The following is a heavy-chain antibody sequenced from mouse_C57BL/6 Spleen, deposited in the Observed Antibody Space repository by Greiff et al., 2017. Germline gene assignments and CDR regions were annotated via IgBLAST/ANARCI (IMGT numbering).Heavy chain of an antibody. CDR1: GYTFTSYW. CDR3: ARPLYYGSSYYAMDY. D-gene: IGHD1-1*01. CDR2: IDPSDSET. V-gene: IGHV1-52*01. J-gene: IGHJ4*01. Sequence: VQLQQPGAELVRPGSSVKLSCKASGYTFTSYWMHWVKQRPIQGLEWIGNIDPSDSETHYNQKFKDKATLTVDKSSSTAYMQLSSLTSEDSAVYYCARPLYYGSSYYAMDYWGQGTSVTVSS.